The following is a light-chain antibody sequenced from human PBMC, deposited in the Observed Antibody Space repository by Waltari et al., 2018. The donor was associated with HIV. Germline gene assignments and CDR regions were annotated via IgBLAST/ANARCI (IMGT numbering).Light chain of an antibody. J-gene: IGLJ2*01. Sequence: QSVLTQPPSASGTPGQRLPISCSGSSSNIGDNTVHWYQQLPGTAPKVLIYTNTQRPSGVPDRFSGSKSGTSASLAISGLQSEDESDYYCATWDDSLNGHVVFGGGTKLTVL. CDR1: SSNIGDNT. CDR2: TNT. V-gene: IGLV1-44*01. CDR3: ATWDDSLNGHVV.